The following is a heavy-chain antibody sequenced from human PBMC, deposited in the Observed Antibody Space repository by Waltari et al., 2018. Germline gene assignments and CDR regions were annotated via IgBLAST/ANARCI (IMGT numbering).Heavy chain of an antibody. CDR2: IFSNDEK. V-gene: IGHV2-26*04. CDR1: GFSLSNARMG. J-gene: IGHJ3*02. D-gene: IGHD3-10*01. CDR3: AWGGSGFSDAFDI. Sequence: TLTCTVSGFSLSNARMGVSWIRQPPGKALEWLAHIFSNDEKSYSTSLKSRLTISKDTSKSQVVLTMTNMDPVDTATYYCAWGGSGFSDAFDIWGQGTMVTVSS.